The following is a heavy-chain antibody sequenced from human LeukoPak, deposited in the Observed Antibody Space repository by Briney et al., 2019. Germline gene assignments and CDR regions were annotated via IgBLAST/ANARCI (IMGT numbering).Heavy chain of an antibody. Sequence: SETLSLTCTVAGASIKTYHWGWIRQSPGKGLEWIGYIYNTGDTKYNPSLKTRVIISLDASKNHFSLNLASVTAADTAVYYCARLFLEWHSTFDYWGQGTLVTVSS. V-gene: IGHV4-4*08. J-gene: IGHJ4*02. CDR2: IYNTGDT. CDR1: GASIKTYH. D-gene: IGHD3-3*01. CDR3: ARLFLEWHSTFDY.